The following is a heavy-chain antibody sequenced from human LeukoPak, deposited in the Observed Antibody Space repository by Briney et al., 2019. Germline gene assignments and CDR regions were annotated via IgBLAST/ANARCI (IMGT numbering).Heavy chain of an antibody. CDR1: GGSFSGYY. CDR2: INHSGST. Sequence: PSETLSLTCAVYGGSFSGYYWSWIRQPPGKGLEWIGEINHSGSTNYNPSLKSRVTISIDTSENQFSLKLSSVTAADTALYYCASSYTYDSPRTYYYFYYMDVWGEGTTVTISS. CDR3: ASSYTYDSPRTYYYFYYMDV. V-gene: IGHV4-34*01. J-gene: IGHJ6*03. D-gene: IGHD5-18*01.